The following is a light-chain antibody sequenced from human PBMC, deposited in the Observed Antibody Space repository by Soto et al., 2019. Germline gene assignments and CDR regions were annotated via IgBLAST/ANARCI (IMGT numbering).Light chain of an antibody. J-gene: IGKJ2*01. Sequence: VLTQSPGTLSVSPGERVTLSCRASQTVSSDYVAWYQQKPGQAPRLLIYGASRRATGIPDRFTGGGSRADFTLTISRLEPEDVAVYYCQQYGSSPNTFGQGTKLEI. V-gene: IGKV3-20*01. CDR2: GAS. CDR3: QQYGSSPNT. CDR1: QTVSSDY.